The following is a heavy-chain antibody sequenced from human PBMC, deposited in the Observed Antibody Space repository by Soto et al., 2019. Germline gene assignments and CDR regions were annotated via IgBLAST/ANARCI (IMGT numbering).Heavy chain of an antibody. CDR1: GSSLSTSGVG. J-gene: IGHJ4*02. D-gene: IGHD3-9*01. Sequence: GSGPTLVNPTQTLTLTCTVSGSSLSTSGVGVGWIRQPPGKALEWLALIYWDDDARYSPSLKHRLSITKDTSKSQVVLTVTNMAPVDAGTYYCAHTQDPGNTGYYRFDSWGQGTVVTVSS. CDR3: AHTQDPGNTGYYRFDS. CDR2: IYWDDDA. V-gene: IGHV2-5*02.